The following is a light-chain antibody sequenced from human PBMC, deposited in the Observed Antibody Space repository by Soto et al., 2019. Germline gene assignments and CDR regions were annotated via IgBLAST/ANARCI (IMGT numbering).Light chain of an antibody. V-gene: IGKV1-5*03. CDR2: KAS. CDR1: QNINSW. CDR3: QQYEIYPIT. Sequence: DIQMTQSPSTLSASVGDRVAITCRASQNINSWLAWYQQKPGKAPKLLIYKASSLESGVRSRFSGSGSGTEFTLTISSLQPDDFAAYYCQQYEIYPITFGQGTRLEIK. J-gene: IGKJ5*01.